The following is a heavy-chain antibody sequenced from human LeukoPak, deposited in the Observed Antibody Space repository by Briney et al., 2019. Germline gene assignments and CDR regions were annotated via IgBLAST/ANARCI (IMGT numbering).Heavy chain of an antibody. CDR3: TTDRPDTAINSFDY. J-gene: IGHJ4*02. CDR2: IKSKTDGGTT. Sequence: GGSLRLSCAASGFTFSNFGMNWVRQAPGKGLEWVGRIKSKTDGGTTDYAAPAKGRFTISRDDSKNTLYLQMNSLKTEDTAVYYCTTDRPDTAINSFDYWGQGTLVTVSS. V-gene: IGHV3-15*07. D-gene: IGHD5-18*01. CDR1: GFTFSNFG.